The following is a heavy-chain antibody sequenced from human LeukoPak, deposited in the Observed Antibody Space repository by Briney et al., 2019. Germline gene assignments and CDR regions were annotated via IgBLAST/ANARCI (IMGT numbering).Heavy chain of an antibody. D-gene: IGHD1-26*01. CDR2: ISAYNAST. Sequence: ASLKVSCKASGYTFTSYGISWVRQAPGPGLEWMGWISAYNASTNYAQKLQGRVTMTTDTSTSTAYMELRSLRSDDTAVYYCARDVWIVGATDYWGQGTLVTVSS. CDR1: GYTFTSYG. V-gene: IGHV1-18*01. CDR3: ARDVWIVGATDY. J-gene: IGHJ4*02.